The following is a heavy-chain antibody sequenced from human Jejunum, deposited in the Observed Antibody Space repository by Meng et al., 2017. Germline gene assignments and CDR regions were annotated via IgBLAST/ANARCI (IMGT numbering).Heavy chain of an antibody. D-gene: IGHD3-22*01. CDR1: GFTFSSYW. Sequence: GESLKISCAASGFTFSSYWIHWVRQAPGEGLVWVSRINGDGSTTTYADSVKGRFTISRDNAKNTLYLQMDSLRVEDTAVYYCARSAFYGGSGYYFRDWGQGTLVTSPQ. J-gene: IGHJ1*01. CDR3: ARSAFYGGSGYYFRD. V-gene: IGHV3-74*01. CDR2: INGDGSTT.